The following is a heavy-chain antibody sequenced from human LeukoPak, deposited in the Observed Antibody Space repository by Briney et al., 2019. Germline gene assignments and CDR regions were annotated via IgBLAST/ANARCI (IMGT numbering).Heavy chain of an antibody. CDR1: GGSFSGYY. J-gene: IGHJ4*02. CDR2: IYHSGST. D-gene: IGHD3-9*01. Sequence: SETLSLTCAVYGGSFSGYYWSWIRQPPEKRLEWIGSIYHSGSTNYNPSLKSRVTISVDTSKNQFSLKLSSVTAADTAVYYCARELEILTGYYDYWGQGTLVTVSS. V-gene: IGHV4-34*01. CDR3: ARELEILTGYYDY.